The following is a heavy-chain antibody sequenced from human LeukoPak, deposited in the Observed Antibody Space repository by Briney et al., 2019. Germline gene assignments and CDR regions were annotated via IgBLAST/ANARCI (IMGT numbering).Heavy chain of an antibody. V-gene: IGHV4-59*08. J-gene: IGHJ4*02. D-gene: IGHD1-26*01. CDR1: GFTFSSYA. CDR2: IYYSGST. CDR3: ARHRWGLLYSFDY. Sequence: GSLRLSCAASGFTFSSYAMSWVRQPPGKGLEWIGYIYYSGSTNYNPSLKSRVTISVDTSKNQFSLKLSSVTAADTAVYYCARHRWGLLYSFDYWGQGTLVTVSS.